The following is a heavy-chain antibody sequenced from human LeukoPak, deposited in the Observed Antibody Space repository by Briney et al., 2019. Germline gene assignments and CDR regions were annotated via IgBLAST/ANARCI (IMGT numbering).Heavy chain of an antibody. CDR1: GFTFSNYA. CDR2: ISGSGGST. J-gene: IGHJ3*02. CDR3: AQSGYCTSINCSTMNPNYVFDM. D-gene: IGHD2-2*02. Sequence: GGSLRLSCAASGFTFSNYAMSWVRQAPGKGLEWVSGISGSGGSTYYAESVKGRFTISRDNSNNTLYLQMKSMRAEDTALYYCAQSGYCTSINCSTMNPNYVFDMWRQSTPVTVSS. V-gene: IGHV3-23*01.